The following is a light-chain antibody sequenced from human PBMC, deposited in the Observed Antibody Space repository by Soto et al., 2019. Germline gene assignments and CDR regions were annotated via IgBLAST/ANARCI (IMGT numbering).Light chain of an antibody. CDR2: EVS. CDR3: SSYAVNRTYV. Sequence: QSVLTQPASVSGTLGQSITISCTGTSSDVGGYSYVSWYQQHPDKAPKLIISEVSDRPSGVSHRFSGSKTGNTASLTISGLLAEDEADYYCSSYAVNRTYVFGSGTKVTVL. CDR1: SSDVGGYSY. J-gene: IGLJ1*01. V-gene: IGLV2-14*01.